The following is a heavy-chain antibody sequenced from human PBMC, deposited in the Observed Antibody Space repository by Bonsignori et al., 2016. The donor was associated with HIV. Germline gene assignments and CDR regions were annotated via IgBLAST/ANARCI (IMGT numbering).Heavy chain of an antibody. CDR2: IIPMFGTT. D-gene: IGHD2-2*01. CDR1: GDTFNNYG. J-gene: IGHJ4*02. CDR3: ARGRVVVPXNMFLDY. Sequence: QVQLVQSGAEVKKPGSSVKVSCKAPGDTFNNYGISWVRQAPGQGLEWMGGIIPMFGTTNYAQKFQGRVTITADESTSTAYMXLSSLRYEDTAVYYCARGRVVVPXNMFLDYVGPGNPGHRLL. V-gene: IGHV1-69*12.